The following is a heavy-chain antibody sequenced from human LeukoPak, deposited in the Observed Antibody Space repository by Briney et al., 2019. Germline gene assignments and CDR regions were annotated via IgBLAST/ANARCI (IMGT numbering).Heavy chain of an antibody. CDR3: ARGNYDSSGYLDY. CDR2: IYYSGST. CDR1: GGSISSGDYY. V-gene: IGHV4-30-4*01. J-gene: IGHJ4*02. Sequence: SETLSLTCTVSGGSISSGDYYWSWIRQPPGKGLEWIGYIYYSGSTYYNPSLKSRVTISVGTSKNQFSLKLSSVTAADTAVYYCARGNYDSSGYLDYWGQGTLVTVSS. D-gene: IGHD3-22*01.